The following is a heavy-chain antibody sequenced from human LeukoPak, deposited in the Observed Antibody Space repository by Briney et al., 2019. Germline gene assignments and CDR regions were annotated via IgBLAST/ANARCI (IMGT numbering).Heavy chain of an antibody. Sequence: SETLPLTCTVSGGSISSYYWSWIRQPPGKGLEWIGYIYYSGSTNYNPSLKSRVTISVDTSKNQFSLKLSSVTAADTAVYYCARVRKAAMIYYGMDVWGQGTTVTVSS. CDR1: GGSISSYY. V-gene: IGHV4-59*01. CDR3: ARVRKAAMIYYGMDV. J-gene: IGHJ6*02. CDR2: IYYSGST. D-gene: IGHD3-22*01.